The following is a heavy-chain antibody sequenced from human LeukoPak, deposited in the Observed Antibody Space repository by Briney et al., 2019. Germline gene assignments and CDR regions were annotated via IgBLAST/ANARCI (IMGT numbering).Heavy chain of an antibody. V-gene: IGHV3-11*04. CDR3: ARGSVQAAAAGINPDY. J-gene: IGHJ4*02. CDR1: GFTFSDYY. Sequence: GGSLRLSCAASGFTFSDYYMSWIRQAPGKGLEWVSYISSSGSTIYYADSVKGRFTISRDNAKNSLYLQMNSLRAEDTAVYYCARGSVQAAAAGINPDYWGQGTLVTVSS. D-gene: IGHD6-13*01. CDR2: ISSSGSTI.